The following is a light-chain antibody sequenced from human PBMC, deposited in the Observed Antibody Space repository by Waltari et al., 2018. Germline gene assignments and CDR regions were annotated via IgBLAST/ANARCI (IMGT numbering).Light chain of an antibody. CDR2: DAS. Sequence: ILITKSPATLSVSPGERATSPCRASQGIFSNLAWYQQRPGQAPRLLIYDASTRAPGGPSRLSGSGAGTEFTLTIRSLQSEDYAVYYCQQYNVWPPITFGQGTRLEIK. CDR1: QGIFSN. J-gene: IGKJ5*01. V-gene: IGKV3-15*01. CDR3: QQYNVWPPIT.